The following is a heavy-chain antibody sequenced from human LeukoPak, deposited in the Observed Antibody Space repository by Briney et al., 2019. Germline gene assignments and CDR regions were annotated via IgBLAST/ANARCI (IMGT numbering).Heavy chain of an antibody. Sequence: GGSLRLSCAASGFTFSSYSMTWVRQAPGRGLEWVSSISSNNYIYYADSVKGRFTISRDDAKNSLYPQMNRLSAEDTAVYYCARDRTDLLYSFNWYFDYWGQGTLVTVSS. CDR3: ARDRTDLLYSFNWYFDY. CDR1: GFTFSSYS. CDR2: ISSNNYI. D-gene: IGHD1-1*01. J-gene: IGHJ4*02. V-gene: IGHV3-21*01.